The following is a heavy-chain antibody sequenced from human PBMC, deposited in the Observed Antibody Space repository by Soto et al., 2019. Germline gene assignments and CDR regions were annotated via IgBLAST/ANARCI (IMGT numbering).Heavy chain of an antibody. Sequence: QVQLVESGGGLVKPGGSLRLSCAASGFTLSDYYMSWIRQAPGKGLEWVSYISSSGSTIYYADSVKGRFTISRDNAKNSLYLQMNSRRAEDTAVYYCARDPEDIVVVPAATRPVDYWGQGTLVTLSS. V-gene: IGHV3-11*01. CDR2: ISSSGSTI. CDR3: ARDPEDIVVVPAATRPVDY. J-gene: IGHJ4*02. D-gene: IGHD2-2*01. CDR1: GFTLSDYY.